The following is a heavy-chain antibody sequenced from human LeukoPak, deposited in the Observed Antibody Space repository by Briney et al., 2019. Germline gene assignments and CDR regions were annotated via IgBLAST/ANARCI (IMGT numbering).Heavy chain of an antibody. J-gene: IGHJ5*02. D-gene: IGHD6-19*01. CDR2: IYYSGST. CDR1: GGSINNYY. CDR3: ARLSITGYSSGWYDENWFDP. V-gene: IGHV4-59*08. Sequence: PSETLSLTCTVSGGSINNYYWNWIRQPPGKGLEWIGYIYYSGSTNYNPSLKSRVTISVDTSKNQFSLKLSSVTAADTAVYYCARLSITGYSSGWYDENWFDPWGQGTLVTVSS.